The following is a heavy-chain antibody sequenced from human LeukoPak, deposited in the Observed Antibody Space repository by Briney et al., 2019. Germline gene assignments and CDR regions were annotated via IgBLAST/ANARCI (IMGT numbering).Heavy chain of an antibody. Sequence: ASVKVSCKASGYTFTGYYMHWVRQAPGQGLGWMGRINPNSGGTNYAQKFQGRVTMTRDTSISTAYMELSRLRSDDTAVYYCARDTAVAGKGSWFDPWGQGTLVTVSS. V-gene: IGHV1-2*06. J-gene: IGHJ5*02. D-gene: IGHD6-19*01. CDR3: ARDTAVAGKGSWFDP. CDR2: INPNSGGT. CDR1: GYTFTGYY.